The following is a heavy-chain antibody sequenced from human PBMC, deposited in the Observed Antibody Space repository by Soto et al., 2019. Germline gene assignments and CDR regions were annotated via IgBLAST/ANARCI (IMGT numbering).Heavy chain of an antibody. CDR3: SKNGTTWFAS. CDR2: ISVLNGYA. CDR1: GYSFHNSG. D-gene: IGHD1-1*01. V-gene: IGHV1-18*01. Sequence: QVQLVQSGPELKKPGASVKVSCKTSGYSFHNSGISWVRQAPGPGLEWMGWISVLNGYAHYGQKFQGRVIMTADTFTSTAYMELRGLRSDDTAMYYCSKNGTTWFASWGQGTPVTVSS. J-gene: IGHJ5*01.